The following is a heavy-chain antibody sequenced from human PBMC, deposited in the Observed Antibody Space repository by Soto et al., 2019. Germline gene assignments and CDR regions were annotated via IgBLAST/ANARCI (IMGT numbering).Heavy chain of an antibody. CDR1: GYTFTDHY. CDR3: TRENIENSEVLYDAFDI. CDR2: MNPRSGGA. J-gene: IGHJ3*02. Sequence: GASVKRCSKTSGYTFTDHYTRWARQAPGQGLEWMGWMNPRSGGAYFAQQFQGGVTLTRDTSIGKAYIEVNSLTSDDTAVDFCTRENIENSEVLYDAFDICGQGTTVTVS. V-gene: IGHV1-2*02. D-gene: IGHD2-15*01.